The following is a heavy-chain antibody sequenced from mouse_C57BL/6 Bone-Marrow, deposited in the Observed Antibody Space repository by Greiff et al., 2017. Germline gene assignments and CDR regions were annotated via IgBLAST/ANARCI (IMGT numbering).Heavy chain of an antibody. CDR2: IDPSDSYT. Sequence: VQLQESGAELVKPGASVKLSCKASGYTFTSYWMQWVKQRPGQGLEWIGEIDPSDSYTNYNQKFKGKATLTVDTSSSTAYMQLSSLTSEDSAVYYCARICYGNLPYWYFDVWGTGTTVTVSS. CDR1: GYTFTSYW. V-gene: IGHV1-50*01. D-gene: IGHD2-1*01. CDR3: ARICYGNLPYWYFDV. J-gene: IGHJ1*03.